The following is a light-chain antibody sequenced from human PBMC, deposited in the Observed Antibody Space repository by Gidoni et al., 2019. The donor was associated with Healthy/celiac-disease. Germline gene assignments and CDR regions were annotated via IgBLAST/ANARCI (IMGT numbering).Light chain of an antibody. Sequence: SYETTQPPQVSVSPGHTASITCSGDKFGDKYACWYQQQPGQSPVLVSYQDSKRPSGIPERFSGSNSGNTATLTISGTQAMDEADDYCQAWDSSTGVFGGGTKLTVL. CDR2: QDS. CDR1: KFGDKY. J-gene: IGLJ2*01. CDR3: QAWDSSTGV. V-gene: IGLV3-1*01.